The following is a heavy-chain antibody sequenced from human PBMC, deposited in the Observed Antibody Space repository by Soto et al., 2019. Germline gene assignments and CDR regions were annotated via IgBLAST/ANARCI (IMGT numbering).Heavy chain of an antibody. D-gene: IGHD5-12*01. V-gene: IGHV4-59*08. CDR1: GGSISSYY. CDR2: IYYSGST. J-gene: IGHJ4*02. Sequence: SEILSLTCTVSGGSISSYYWSWIRQPPGKGLEWIGYIYYSGSTNYNPSLKSRVTISVDTSKNQFSLKLSSVTAADTAVYYCARHYSGYDPFDYWGQGTLVTSPQ. CDR3: ARHYSGYDPFDY.